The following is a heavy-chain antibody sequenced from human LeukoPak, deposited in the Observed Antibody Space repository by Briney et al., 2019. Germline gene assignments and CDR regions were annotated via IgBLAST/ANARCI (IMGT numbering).Heavy chain of an antibody. V-gene: IGHV3-30*18. CDR1: GFTFSNYG. J-gene: IGHJ6*02. CDR3: AKGVVAATNAAYYGMDV. Sequence: GRSLRLSCAAPGFTFSNYGMHWVRQAPGKGLEWVAVISYDESDKYYADSVKGRFTISRDNSKNTLYLQMNSLRPEDTAVYYCAKGVVAATNAAYYGMDVWGQGTTVTVSS. D-gene: IGHD2-15*01. CDR2: ISYDESDK.